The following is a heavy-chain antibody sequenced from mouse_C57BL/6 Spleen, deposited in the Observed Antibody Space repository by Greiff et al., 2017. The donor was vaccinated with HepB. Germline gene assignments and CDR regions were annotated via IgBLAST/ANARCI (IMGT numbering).Heavy chain of an antibody. V-gene: IGHV5-17*01. J-gene: IGHJ4*01. CDR1: GFTFSDYG. CDR2: ISSGSSTI. CDR3: ASYGSSYAMDY. Sequence: DVHLVESGGGLVKPGGSLKLSCAASGFTFSDYGMHWVRQAPEKGLEWVAYISSGSSTIYYADTVKGRFTISRDNAKNTLFLQMNSLRSEDTAMYYCASYGSSYAMDYWGQGTSVTVSS. D-gene: IGHD1-1*01.